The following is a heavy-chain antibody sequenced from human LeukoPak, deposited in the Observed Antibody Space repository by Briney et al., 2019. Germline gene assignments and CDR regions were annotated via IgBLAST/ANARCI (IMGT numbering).Heavy chain of an antibody. D-gene: IGHD1-1*01. V-gene: IGHV3-23*01. J-gene: IGHJ4*02. CDR1: GFTFSSYA. CDR3: ARDQLGAVLYFDY. CDR2: ISGSGGST. Sequence: GGSLRLSCAASGFTFSSYAMSWVRQAPGKGLEWVSAISGSGGSTYYADSVKGRFTISRDNSKNTLYLQINSLRVEDTAVYYCARDQLGAVLYFDYWGQGTLVTVSS.